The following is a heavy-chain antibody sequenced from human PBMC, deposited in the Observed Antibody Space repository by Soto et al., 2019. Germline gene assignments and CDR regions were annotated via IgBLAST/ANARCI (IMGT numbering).Heavy chain of an antibody. CDR2: ISAYNGNT. V-gene: IGHV1-18*01. CDR1: GYTFINYG. D-gene: IGHD2-2*01. CDR3: ANLARDLPPSPRDD. J-gene: IGHJ6*02. Sequence: QVQLVQSGDEVRKPGASVKVSCKASGYTFINYGIAWVRQAPGQGLEWMGWISAYNGNTHYASKVQGRLTMTTDTSKTSTYTALVKLRNVESAVYAWANLARDLPPSPRDDWGQGTTVTVSS.